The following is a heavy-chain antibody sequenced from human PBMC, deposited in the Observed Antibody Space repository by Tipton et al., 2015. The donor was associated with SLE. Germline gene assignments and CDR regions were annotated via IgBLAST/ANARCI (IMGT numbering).Heavy chain of an antibody. Sequence: TLSLTCTVSGGSIGSHHWSWIRQPAGKGLEWIGRIHAGGNTKYNPSLESRVTMSVDTSKNQFSLKLSSVTAADTAVYYCARWSAPPIWGQGTMVTVSS. CDR3: ARWSAPPI. CDR2: IHAGGNT. CDR1: GGSIGSHH. J-gene: IGHJ3*02. V-gene: IGHV4-4*07.